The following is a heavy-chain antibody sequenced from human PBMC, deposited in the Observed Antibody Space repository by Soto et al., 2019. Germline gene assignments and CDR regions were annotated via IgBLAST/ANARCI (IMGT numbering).Heavy chain of an antibody. CDR1: GFAFSIYG. CDR3: AKDSPGDAYYNWNVLLHHYFDY. D-gene: IGHD1-20*01. V-gene: IGHV3-30*18. J-gene: IGHJ4*02. Sequence: GGSLRLSCAASGFAFSIYGMHLVRQSPGKGLEWVAFISYDGSNKYYADSVKGRFTISRDNSKNTMYLQMNSLRAEDTAVYYCAKDSPGDAYYNWNVLLHHYFDYWGQGTLVTVSS. CDR2: ISYDGSNK.